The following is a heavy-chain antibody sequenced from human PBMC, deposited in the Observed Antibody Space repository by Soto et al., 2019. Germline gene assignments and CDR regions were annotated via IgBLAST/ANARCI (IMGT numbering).Heavy chain of an antibody. CDR1: GGTFSSYA. V-gene: IGHV1-69*01. CDR3: ARVVVVPAAPPDHYYYYYGMDV. D-gene: IGHD2-2*01. Sequence: QVQLVQSGAEVKKPGSSVKVSCKASGGTFSSYAISWVRQAPGQGLEWMGGIIPIFGTANYAQKFQGRVTITADESTSTAYMELSSLRYEDTAVYYCARVVVVPAAPPDHYYYYYGMDVWGQGTTVTVSS. J-gene: IGHJ6*02. CDR2: IIPIFGTA.